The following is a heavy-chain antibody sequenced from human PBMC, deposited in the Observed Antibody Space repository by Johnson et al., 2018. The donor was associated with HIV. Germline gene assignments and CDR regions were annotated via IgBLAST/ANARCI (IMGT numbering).Heavy chain of an antibody. J-gene: IGHJ3*02. D-gene: IGHD4/OR15-4a*01. CDR3: ARVGANFDAFDI. CDR2: ISSSGSNI. CDR1: GFSISSNY. V-gene: IGHV3-11*04. Sequence: QEQLVESGGGLIQPGGSLRLSCKASGFSISSNYMSWMRQAPGQGLEWVSYISSSGSNIYKADSVKGRFTISRDNAKNSLFLQMNSLRAEDTAVYYCARVGANFDAFDIWGQGTMVTVSS.